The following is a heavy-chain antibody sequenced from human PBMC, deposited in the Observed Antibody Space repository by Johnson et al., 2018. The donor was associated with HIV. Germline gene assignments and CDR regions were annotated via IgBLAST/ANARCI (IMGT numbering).Heavy chain of an antibody. CDR2: ISYDGSDK. D-gene: IGHD2-21*01. J-gene: IGHJ3*02. CDR3: AKFRDAFDI. Sequence: QVQLVESGGGVVQPGRSLSLSCAASGFTFSSYAMYWVRQAPGKGLEWVAFISYDGSDKYYADPVKGRFTISRDNSKNTLYLQMNSLRAEDTAVYYCAKFRDAFDIWGQGTMVTVSS. CDR1: GFTFSSYA. V-gene: IGHV3-30*04.